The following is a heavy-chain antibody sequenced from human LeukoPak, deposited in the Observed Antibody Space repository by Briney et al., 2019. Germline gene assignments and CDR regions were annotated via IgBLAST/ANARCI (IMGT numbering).Heavy chain of an antibody. J-gene: IGHJ4*02. CDR1: GFTFSSYG. Sequence: GGSLGLSCAASGFTFSSYGMHWVRQAPGKGLEWVAVIWYDGSNKYYADSVKGRFTISRDNSKNTLYLQMNSLRAEDTAVYYCARDSRYCSGGSCFHDYWGQGTLVTVSS. V-gene: IGHV3-33*01. CDR2: IWYDGSNK. CDR3: ARDSRYCSGGSCFHDY. D-gene: IGHD2-15*01.